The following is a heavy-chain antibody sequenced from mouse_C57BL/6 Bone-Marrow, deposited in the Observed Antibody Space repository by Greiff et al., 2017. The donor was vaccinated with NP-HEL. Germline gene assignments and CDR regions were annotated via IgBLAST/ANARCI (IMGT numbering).Heavy chain of an antibody. V-gene: IGHV1-69*01. D-gene: IGHD3-3*01. CDR3: AREGTAPYAMDY. J-gene: IGHJ4*01. CDR2: IDPSDSYT. CDR1: GYTFTSYW. Sequence: QVQLKQPGAELVMPGASVKLSCKASGYTFTSYWMHWVKQRPGQGLEWIGEIDPSDSYTNYNQKFKGKSTLTVDKSSSTAYMQLSSLTPEDSAVYYCAREGTAPYAMDYGGQGPSATVSP.